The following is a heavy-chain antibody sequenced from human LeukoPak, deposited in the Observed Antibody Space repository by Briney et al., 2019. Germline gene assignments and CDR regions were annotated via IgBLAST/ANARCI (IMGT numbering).Heavy chain of an antibody. CDR1: GFTVSSHY. CDR3: ARGGSSGAFDI. Sequence: PGGSLRLFCVSSGFTVSSHYMTWVRQAPEKGLEWVSLIYSGGTTYSADSVKGRFTISRDSSTNTLYLQMNSLRVEDTAVYYCARGGSSGAFDIWGQGTRVTVSS. V-gene: IGHV3-66*01. J-gene: IGHJ3*02. CDR2: IYSGGTT. D-gene: IGHD1-26*01.